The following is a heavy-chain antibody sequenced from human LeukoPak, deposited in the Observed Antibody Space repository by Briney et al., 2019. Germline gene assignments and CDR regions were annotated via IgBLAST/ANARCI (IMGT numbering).Heavy chain of an antibody. CDR1: GYTHTELS. V-gene: IGHV1-24*01. CDR2: FDPEDGET. D-gene: IGHD4-11*01. J-gene: IGHJ6*03. CDR3: ATSGSTVTARYYYYMDV. Sequence: ASVKVSCKVSGYTHTELSMHWVRLAPGKGLEWMGGFDPEDGETIYAQNFQGRVTMTEDTSTDTAYMELSSLRSEDTAVYYCATSGSTVTARYYYYMDVWGKGTTVTVSS.